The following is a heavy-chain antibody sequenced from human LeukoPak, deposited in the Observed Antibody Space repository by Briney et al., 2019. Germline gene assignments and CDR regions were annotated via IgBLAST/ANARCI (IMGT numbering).Heavy chain of an antibody. D-gene: IGHD6-19*01. CDR1: GFAFSSYG. CDR3: AKDRYSSGWYSDFDY. CDR2: ISDDGSNK. Sequence: GRSLRLSCAASGFAFSSYGMHWVRQAPGKGLEWVAVISDDGSNKYYGDSVKGRFTISRDNSKNTVYLQMNSLRAEDTAVYYCAKDRYSSGWYSDFDYWGQGTLVTVSS. J-gene: IGHJ4*02. V-gene: IGHV3-30*18.